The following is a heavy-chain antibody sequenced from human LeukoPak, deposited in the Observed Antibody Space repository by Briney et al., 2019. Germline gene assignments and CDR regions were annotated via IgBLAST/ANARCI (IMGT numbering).Heavy chain of an antibody. CDR3: ARVVVAAADAFDI. J-gene: IGHJ3*02. V-gene: IGHV4-34*01. D-gene: IGHD2-15*01. Sequence: SETLSLTCAVYGGSFSGYYWSWIRQPPGKGLEWIGEINYSGSTNYNPSLKSRVTISVDTSKNQFSLKLSSVTAADTAEYYCARVVVAAADAFDIWGQGTMVTVSS. CDR1: GGSFSGYY. CDR2: INYSGST.